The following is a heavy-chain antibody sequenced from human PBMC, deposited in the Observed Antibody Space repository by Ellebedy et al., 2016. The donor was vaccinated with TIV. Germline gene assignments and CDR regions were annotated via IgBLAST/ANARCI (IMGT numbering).Heavy chain of an antibody. J-gene: IGHJ4*02. CDR1: GFTFSDYY. Sequence: GGSLRLSCAASGFTFSDYYMSWIRQAPGKGLEWVSYISSSGSNIYYADSVKGRFTISRDNAKNSLYLQMNSLRAEDTVVYYCARSIAAAETGFDYWGQGTLVTVSS. CDR3: ARSIAAAETGFDY. CDR2: ISSSGSNI. V-gene: IGHV3-11*01. D-gene: IGHD6-13*01.